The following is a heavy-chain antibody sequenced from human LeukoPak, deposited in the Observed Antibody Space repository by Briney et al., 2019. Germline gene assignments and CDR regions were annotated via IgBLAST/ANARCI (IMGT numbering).Heavy chain of an antibody. J-gene: IGHJ6*02. CDR3: ARDKDGMDV. CDR1: GFTVSSNY. CDR2: IYSDGRT. V-gene: IGHV3-53*01. Sequence: GGSLRLSCAASGFTVSSNYMSWVRQAPGKGLEWVSVIYSDGRTYYADSVKGRFTISRDNSKNTLYLETNSLRAEDTAVYYCARDKDGMDVWGQGTTVTVSS.